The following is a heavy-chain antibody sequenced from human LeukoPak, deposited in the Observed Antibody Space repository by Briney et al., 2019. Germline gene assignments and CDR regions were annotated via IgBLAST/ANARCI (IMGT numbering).Heavy chain of an antibody. CDR3: AGGSSGKVGYYYYYMDV. J-gene: IGHJ6*03. D-gene: IGHD3-22*01. CDR1: GGSFSGYY. Sequence: SETLSLTCAVYGGSFSGYYWSWIRQPPGKGLEWIGEINHSGSTNYNPSLKSRVTISVDTSKNQFSLKLSSVTAADTAVYYCAGGSSGKVGYYYYYMDVWGKGTTVTVSS. V-gene: IGHV4-34*01. CDR2: INHSGST.